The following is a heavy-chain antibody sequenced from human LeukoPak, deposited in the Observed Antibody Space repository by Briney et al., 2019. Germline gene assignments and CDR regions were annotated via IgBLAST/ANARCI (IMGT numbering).Heavy chain of an antibody. CDR1: GFTFSNAW. Sequence: GGSLRLSCAASGFTFSNAWMSWVRQAPGKGLEWVGRIKSKTDGGTTDYAAPVKGRFTISRDDSKNTLYLQMNSLKTEDTAVYYCTTDRDPGYSSSWYAFAIWGQGTMVTVSS. D-gene: IGHD6-13*01. V-gene: IGHV3-15*01. J-gene: IGHJ3*02. CDR2: IKSKTDGGTT. CDR3: TTDRDPGYSSSWYAFAI.